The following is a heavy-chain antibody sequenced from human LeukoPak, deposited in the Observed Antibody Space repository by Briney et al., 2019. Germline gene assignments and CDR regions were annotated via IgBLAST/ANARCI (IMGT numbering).Heavy chain of an antibody. CDR3: ARDSRPWFGFDY. V-gene: IGHV4-59*01. D-gene: IGHD3-16*01. CDR1: GGSISSYY. CDR2: IYYSGST. Sequence: PSETLSLTCTVSGGSISSYYWSWIRQPPGKGLEWIGCIYYSGSTNYNPSLKSRVTISVDTSKNQFSLKLSSVTAADTAVYYCARDSRPWFGFDYWGQGTLVTVSS. J-gene: IGHJ4*02.